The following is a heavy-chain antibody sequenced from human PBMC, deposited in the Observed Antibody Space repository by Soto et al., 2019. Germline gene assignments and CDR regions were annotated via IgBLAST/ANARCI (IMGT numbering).Heavy chain of an antibody. CDR3: ARSQGSSTSLELYYYYYYGMDV. Sequence: GASVKVSCKASGGTFGSYAISWVRQAPGQGLEWMGGIIPIPGTANYAQKFQGRVTIAADESTSTAYMELSSLRSEDTAVYYCARSQGSSTSLELYYYYYYGMDVWGQGTTVTVSS. D-gene: IGHD2-2*01. V-gene: IGHV1-69*13. CDR2: IIPIPGTA. J-gene: IGHJ6*02. CDR1: GGTFGSYA.